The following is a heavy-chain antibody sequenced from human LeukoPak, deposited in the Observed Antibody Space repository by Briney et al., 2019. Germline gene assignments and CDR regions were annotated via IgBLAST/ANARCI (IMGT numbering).Heavy chain of an antibody. CDR2: IKQDGSEK. CDR1: GFTFSSHS. CDR3: ARRSVTAISSYFDY. D-gene: IGHD2-21*02. V-gene: IGHV3-7*01. J-gene: IGHJ4*02. Sequence: GGSLRLSCAASGFTFSSHSMNWVRQAPGKGLEWVANIKQDGSEKYYVDSVKGRFTISRDNAKNSLYLQMNSLRAEDTAVYYCARRSVTAISSYFDYWGQGTLVTVSS.